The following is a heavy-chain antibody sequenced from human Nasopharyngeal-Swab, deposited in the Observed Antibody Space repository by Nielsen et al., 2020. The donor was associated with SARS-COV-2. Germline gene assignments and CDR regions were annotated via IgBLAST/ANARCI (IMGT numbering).Heavy chain of an antibody. D-gene: IGHD6-13*01. V-gene: IGHV4-34*01. CDR2: MKPSGIT. CDR1: GGSVSDYH. CDR3: AGHPADFDF. Sequence: SETLSLTCAVYGGSVSDYHWSWIRQPPGKGLEWIGEMKPSGITNFNPSLKSRVTISIDKSKNQFLLKLNSVAAADTAVYYCAGHPADFDFWGQGTLVIVSS. J-gene: IGHJ4*02.